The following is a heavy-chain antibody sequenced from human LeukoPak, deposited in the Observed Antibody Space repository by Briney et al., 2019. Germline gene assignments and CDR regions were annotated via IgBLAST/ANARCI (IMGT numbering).Heavy chain of an antibody. V-gene: IGHV3-74*01. CDR3: ATKKCGAPDAVY. Sequence: PGGSLRLSCAASGFTSSKNCMSWVRQAPGKGLESVSRINTDGTVTTYADSVKGRFTVSRDNADNTLFLQMNSVRAEDTAVSYCATKKCGAPDAVYWGQGTPVTVSS. J-gene: IGHJ4*02. CDR1: GFTSSKNC. CDR2: INTDGTVT. D-gene: IGHD1-26*01.